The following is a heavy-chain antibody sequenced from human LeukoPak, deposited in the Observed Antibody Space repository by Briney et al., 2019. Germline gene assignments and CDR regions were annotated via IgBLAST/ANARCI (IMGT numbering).Heavy chain of an antibody. V-gene: IGHV4-34*01. CDR3: ARHLQVAVATEGGY. CDR2: INHSGRT. J-gene: IGHJ4*02. D-gene: IGHD6-19*01. CDR1: GASFSTYY. Sequence: PSETLSLTCAVHGASFSTYYWSWLRQPPGKGLEWIGEINHSGRTHYNPSLKSRVTISVDTSKNQFSLKLSSVTAADTAVYYCARHLQVAVATEGGYWGQGTLVSVSS.